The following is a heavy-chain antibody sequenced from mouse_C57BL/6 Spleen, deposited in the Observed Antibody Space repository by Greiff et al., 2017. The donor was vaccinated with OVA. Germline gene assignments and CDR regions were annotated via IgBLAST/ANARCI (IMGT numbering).Heavy chain of an antibody. D-gene: IGHD1-1*01. CDR2: IYPGSGNT. CDR3: ARTVYITTVVATDYFDY. CDR1: GYTFTDYY. V-gene: IGHV1-76*01. J-gene: IGHJ2*01. Sequence: QVQLQQSGAELVRPGASVKLSCKASGYTFTDYYINWVKQRPGQGLEWIARIYPGSGNTYYNEKFKGKATLTAEKSSSTAYMHLSSLTSEDSAVYFCARTVYITTVVATDYFDYWGQGTTLTVSS.